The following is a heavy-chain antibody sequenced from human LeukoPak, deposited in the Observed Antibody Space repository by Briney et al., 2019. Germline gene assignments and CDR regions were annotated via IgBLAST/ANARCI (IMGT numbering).Heavy chain of an antibody. Sequence: PSETLSLTCTVSGGSISSSSYYWGWIRQPPGKGLEWIGSIYHSGSTYYNPSLKSRVTITVDTSKNQFSLKLSSVTGADTAEYYCARVEAADASDYWGQGALVTVSS. V-gene: IGHV4-39*07. D-gene: IGHD6-13*01. CDR2: IYHSGST. J-gene: IGHJ4*02. CDR1: GGSISSSSYY. CDR3: ARVEAADASDY.